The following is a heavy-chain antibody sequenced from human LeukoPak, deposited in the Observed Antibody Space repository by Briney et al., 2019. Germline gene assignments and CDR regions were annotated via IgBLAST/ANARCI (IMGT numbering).Heavy chain of an antibody. V-gene: IGHV7-4-1*02. Sequence: ASVKVSCKASGYTFTSYAMNWVRQAPGQGLEWMGWINTNTGNPTYAQGFTGRFVFSLDTSVSTAYLQISSLKAEDTAVYYCATQREYSSSWYVPSFDYWGQGTLVTVSS. D-gene: IGHD6-13*01. J-gene: IGHJ4*02. CDR1: GYTFTSYA. CDR2: INTNTGNP. CDR3: ATQREYSSSWYVPSFDY.